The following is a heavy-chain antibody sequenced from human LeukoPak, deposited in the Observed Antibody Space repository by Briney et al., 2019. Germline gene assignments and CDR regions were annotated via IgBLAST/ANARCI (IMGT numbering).Heavy chain of an antibody. J-gene: IGHJ3*02. CDR1: GYTFTSYG. CDR2: ISAYNGNT. Sequence: ASVKVSCKASGYTFTSYGISWVRQAPGQGLEWMGWISAYNGNTNYAQKLQGRVTMTTDTSTSIAYMELRSLRSDDTAVYYCARAFSTIDIVVVPAAMDIWGQGTMVTVSS. CDR3: ARAFSTIDIVVVPAAMDI. D-gene: IGHD2-2*01. V-gene: IGHV1-18*01.